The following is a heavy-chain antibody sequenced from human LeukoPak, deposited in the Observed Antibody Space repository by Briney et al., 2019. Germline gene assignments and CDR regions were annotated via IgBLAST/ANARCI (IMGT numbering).Heavy chain of an antibody. CDR1: GFTFSSYG. D-gene: IGHD6-19*01. CDR2: IWYDGSNK. Sequence: GGSLRLSCAASGFTFSSYGMHWVRQAPGKGLEWVAVIWYDGSNKYYVDSVKGRFTISRDNSKNTLYLQMNSLRAEDTAVYCCARRYSSGWYEGPFDYWGQGTLVTVSS. J-gene: IGHJ4*02. CDR3: ARRYSSGWYEGPFDY. V-gene: IGHV3-33*01.